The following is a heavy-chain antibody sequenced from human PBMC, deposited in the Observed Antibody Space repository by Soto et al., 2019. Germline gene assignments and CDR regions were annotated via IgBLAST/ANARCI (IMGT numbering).Heavy chain of an antibody. J-gene: IGHJ5*02. CDR3: ARAPQWPRGVGFDP. D-gene: IGHD5-12*01. CDR1: GYTFTSYG. Sequence: ASVKVSCKASGYTFTSYGIHWVRQAPGQRLEWMGWINAANGGTKYSPKFQGRVTISIDTSKNHFSLNLTSVTAADTAVYYCARAPQWPRGVGFDPWGQGALVTVSS. V-gene: IGHV1-3*01. CDR2: INAANGGT.